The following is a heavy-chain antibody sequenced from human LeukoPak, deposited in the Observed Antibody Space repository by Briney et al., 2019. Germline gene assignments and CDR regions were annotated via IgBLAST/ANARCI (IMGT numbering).Heavy chain of an antibody. V-gene: IGHV1-69*05. J-gene: IGHJ5*02. CDR1: GGTFSSYA. CDR2: IIPIFGTA. D-gene: IGHD6-13*01. Sequence: ASVKVSCKASGGTFSSYAISWVRQAPGQGLEWMGRIIPIFGTANYAQKFQGRVTTTTDESTSTAYMELSSLRSEDTAVYYCAREGEAAAGTESPTINWFDPWGQGTLVTVSS. CDR3: AREGEAAAGTESPTINWFDP.